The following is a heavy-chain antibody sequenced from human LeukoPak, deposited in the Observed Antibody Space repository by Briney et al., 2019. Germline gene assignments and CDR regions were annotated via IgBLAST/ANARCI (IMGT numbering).Heavy chain of an antibody. D-gene: IGHD3-22*01. CDR3: AKTYDCCAYYPDY. J-gene: IGHJ4*02. Sequence: ASVKVSCKTSGYTFTGYHMHWVRQAPGQGLEWMGWINPNSGGTNYAEKFQGRVTMTRDTSINTAYMALSSLRSDDTGVYYCAKTYDCCAYYPDYWGQGTLVTVSS. CDR2: INPNSGGT. V-gene: IGHV1-2*02. CDR1: GYTFTGYH.